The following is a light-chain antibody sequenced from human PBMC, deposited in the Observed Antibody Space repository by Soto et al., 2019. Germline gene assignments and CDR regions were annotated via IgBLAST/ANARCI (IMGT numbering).Light chain of an antibody. V-gene: IGKV2-28*01. J-gene: IGKJ2*01. Sequence: DIVMTQSPLSLPVTPGEPASISCRSSQSLLHSNGYNYLDWYLQKPGQSPQLLIYLGSNRASGVPDRFSGSGSGTDFTLTISRVEAEDVGVFYCMQALRPPFTFGQGTKLEMK. CDR1: QSLLHSNGYNY. CDR3: MQALRPPFT. CDR2: LGS.